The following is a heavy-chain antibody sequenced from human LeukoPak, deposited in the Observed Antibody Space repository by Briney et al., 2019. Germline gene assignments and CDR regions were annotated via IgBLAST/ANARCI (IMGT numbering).Heavy chain of an antibody. V-gene: IGHV4-31*03. D-gene: IGHD6-13*01. CDR1: GDSISSGDYY. CDR3: ARVREATIAPFFDY. J-gene: IGHJ4*02. CDR2: IYYSGST. Sequence: SETLSLTCTVSGDSISSGDYYWTWIRQHPGKGLESIGCIYYSGSTYYNLSLNSRVIISADTSKNHFSLKLSSVTAADTAVYYCARVREATIAPFFDYWGQGILVTVSS.